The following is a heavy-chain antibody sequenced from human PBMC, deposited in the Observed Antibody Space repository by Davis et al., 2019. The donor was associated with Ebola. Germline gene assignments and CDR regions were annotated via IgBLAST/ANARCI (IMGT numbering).Heavy chain of an antibody. CDR3: ARHSLPSGSYYL. CDR1: GGPISSYY. Sequence: PSETLSLTCTVSGGPISSYYWSWIRQPPGKGLEWIGYIYYSGSTNYNPSLKSRVTISVDTSKNQFSLKLSSVTAADTAVYYCARHSLPSGSYYLWGQGTLVTVSS. CDR2: IYYSGST. J-gene: IGHJ5*02. V-gene: IGHV4-59*08. D-gene: IGHD1-26*01.